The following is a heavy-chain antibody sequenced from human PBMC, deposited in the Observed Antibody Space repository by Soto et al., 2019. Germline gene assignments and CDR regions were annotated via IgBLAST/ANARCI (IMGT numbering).Heavy chain of an antibody. CDR1: GGSISSGGYS. CDR2: IYHSGNI. Sequence: SETLSLTCTVSGGSISSGGYSWSWIRQPPGKGLEWIGYIYHSGNIYYNPSLKSRVTISVDRSKNQFSLKLSSVTAADTAVYYCARDHPHSYGVYYFDYWGQGTPVTVSS. V-gene: IGHV4-30-2*01. CDR3: ARDHPHSYGVYYFDY. D-gene: IGHD5-18*01. J-gene: IGHJ4*02.